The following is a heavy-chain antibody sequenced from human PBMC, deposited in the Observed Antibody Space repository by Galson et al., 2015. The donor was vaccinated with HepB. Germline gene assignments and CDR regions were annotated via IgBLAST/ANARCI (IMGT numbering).Heavy chain of an antibody. CDR1: GFTFSSYS. V-gene: IGHV3-21*04. J-gene: IGHJ4*02. Sequence: SLRLSCAASGFTFSSYSMNWVRQAPGKGLEWVSSISSSSSYIYYADSMKGRFTISRDNSKNTLYLLMNSLRVEDTAVYYCVRKPPGYSSSSVNFDYWGQGTRVTVSS. D-gene: IGHD6-6*01. CDR3: VRKPPGYSSSSVNFDY. CDR2: ISSSSSYI.